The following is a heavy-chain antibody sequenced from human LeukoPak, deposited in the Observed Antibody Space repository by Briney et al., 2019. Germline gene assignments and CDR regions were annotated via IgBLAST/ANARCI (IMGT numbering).Heavy chain of an antibody. V-gene: IGHV4-30-2*01. Sequence: PSETLSLTCTVSGGSISSGDYYWTWIRQPPGKGLEWIGYIYHSGSTYYNPSLKSRVTISVDRSKNQFSLKLRSVTAADTALYYCARVGGPVPAALEDAFDLWGQGTLVTVSS. CDR1: GGSISSGDYY. D-gene: IGHD2-15*01. J-gene: IGHJ3*01. CDR3: ARVGGPVPAALEDAFDL. CDR2: IYHSGST.